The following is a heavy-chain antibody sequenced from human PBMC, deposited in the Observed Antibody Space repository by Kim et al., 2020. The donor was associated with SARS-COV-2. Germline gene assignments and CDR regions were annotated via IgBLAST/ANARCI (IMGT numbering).Heavy chain of an antibody. J-gene: IGHJ6*02. V-gene: IGHV3-23*01. CDR2: ISGSGGST. CDR3: AASGWYGRDYNYGMDV. CDR1: GFTFSSYA. D-gene: IGHD6-19*01. Sequence: GGSLRLSCAASGFTFSSYAMSWVRQAPGKGLEWVSAISGSGGSTYYADSVKGRFTISRDNSKNTLYLQMNSLRAEDTAVYYCAASGWYGRDYNYGMDVWGQGTTVTVSS.